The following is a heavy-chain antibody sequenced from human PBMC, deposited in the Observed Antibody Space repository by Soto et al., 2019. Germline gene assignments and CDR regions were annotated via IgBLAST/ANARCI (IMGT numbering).Heavy chain of an antibody. CDR1: GYSFTSYW. CDR2: IYPGDSDT. J-gene: IGHJ6*02. Sequence: PGESLKISCKGSGYSFTSYWIGWVRQMPGKGLEWMGIIYPGDSDTRYSPSFQGQVTISADKSISAAYLQWSSLKASDTAMYYCARITIFGVVPPPYYYHGMDVWGQGTTVTVSS. CDR3: ARITIFGVVPPPYYYHGMDV. V-gene: IGHV5-51*01. D-gene: IGHD3-3*01.